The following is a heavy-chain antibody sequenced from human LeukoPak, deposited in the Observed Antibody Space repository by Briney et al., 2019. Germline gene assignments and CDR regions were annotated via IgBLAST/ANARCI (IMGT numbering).Heavy chain of an antibody. CDR3: ARRVPTSATRVFDY. V-gene: IGHV5-51*01. CDR1: GYTFTHYW. CDR2: IYPSDSDT. J-gene: IGHJ4*02. Sequence: GESLKISCKASGYTFTHYWIGWVRQMPGKGLEWMGIIYPSDSDTKYSPSFQGQVTISADKSITTAYLQWSSPKASDSAMYYCARRVPTSATRVFDYWGQGTLVTVSS. D-gene: IGHD2-15*01.